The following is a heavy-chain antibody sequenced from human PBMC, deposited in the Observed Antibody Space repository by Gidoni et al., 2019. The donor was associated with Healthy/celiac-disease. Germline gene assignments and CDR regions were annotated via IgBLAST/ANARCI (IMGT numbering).Heavy chain of an antibody. J-gene: IGHJ1*01. CDR2: INHSGST. CDR1: GGSFSGYY. Sequence: VQLQQWGAGLLKHSETLSLTCAVYGGSFSGYYWSWIRQPPGKGLEWIGEINHSGSTNYNPSLKSRVTISVDTSKNQFSLKLSSVTAADTAVYYCATNRALWSSYDSPAPRAGYFQHWGQGTLVTVSS. V-gene: IGHV4-34*01. D-gene: IGHD3-3*01. CDR3: ATNRALWSSYDSPAPRAGYFQH.